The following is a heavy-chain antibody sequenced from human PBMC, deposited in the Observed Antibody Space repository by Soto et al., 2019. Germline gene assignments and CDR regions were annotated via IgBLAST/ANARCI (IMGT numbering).Heavy chain of an antibody. V-gene: IGHV4-31*03. D-gene: IGHD4-17*01. CDR2: IAYSGST. CDR1: GGSINTGCYY. J-gene: IGHJ4*02. CDR3: ASLRWPTIDY. Sequence: QVQLQESGPGLVKPSQTLSLTCTVSGGSINTGCYYWSWIRQHPGEGLEWIGYIAYSGSTYYNPSLKIRVTISVATSKTQFPLKLSSLTAADTAGYYCASLRWPTIDYWGQGTLVTVSS.